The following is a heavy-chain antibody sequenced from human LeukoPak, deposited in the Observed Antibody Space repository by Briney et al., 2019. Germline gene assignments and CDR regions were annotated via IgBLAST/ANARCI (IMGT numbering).Heavy chain of an antibody. CDR1: GGSFSGYY. CDR2: INHSGST. V-gene: IGHV4-34*01. CDR3: ARALSGSYSSAFDI. Sequence: SETLSLTCAVYGGSFSGYYWSWIRQPPGKGLEWIGEINHSGSTNYNPSLKSRVTISVDTSKNQFSLKLSSVTAADTAVYYCARALSGSYSSAFDIWGQGTMVTVSS. J-gene: IGHJ3*02. D-gene: IGHD1-26*01.